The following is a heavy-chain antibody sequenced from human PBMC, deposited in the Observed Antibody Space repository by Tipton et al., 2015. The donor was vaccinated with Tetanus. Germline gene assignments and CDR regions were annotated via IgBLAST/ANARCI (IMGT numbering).Heavy chain of an antibody. CDR3: ARRGGGSTFDH. CDR1: GGPISRGDYY. J-gene: IGHJ4*02. Sequence: TLSLTCTVSGGPISRGDYYWSWIRQPPGKGLEWIAYIFRTGSTYYNPSLNSRGTITLDTSKNHFSLRLTSLSAADTAAYFCARRGGGSTFDHWGQGTLVTVSS. D-gene: IGHD1-26*01. V-gene: IGHV4-30-4*01. CDR2: IFRTGST.